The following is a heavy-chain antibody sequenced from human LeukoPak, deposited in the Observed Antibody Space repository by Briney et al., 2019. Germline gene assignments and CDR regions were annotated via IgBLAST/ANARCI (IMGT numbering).Heavy chain of an antibody. CDR2: LSTSGDNT. D-gene: IGHD6-13*01. V-gene: IGHV3-23*01. CDR3: SKEPYPNPRGIFEY. CDR1: GFTFNNYA. Sequence: GGSMILFCAAAGFTFNNYAMNWFRQAPGKALEWVSGLSTSGDNTCYSNYVKGRFPISRANSKNTQHLQLNSLTVDATAVYYCSKEPYPNPRGIFEYWGQGTLVTVSS. J-gene: IGHJ4*02.